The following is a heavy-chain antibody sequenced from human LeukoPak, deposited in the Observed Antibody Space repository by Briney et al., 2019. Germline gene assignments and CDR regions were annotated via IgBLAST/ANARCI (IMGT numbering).Heavy chain of an antibody. CDR2: IYYSGST. Sequence: SQTLSLTCTVSGGSISSGGYYWSWIRQHPGKGLGWIGYIYYSGSTYYNPSLKSRVTISVDTSKNQFSLKLSSVTAADTAVYYCARSLGMTTVTTGWFDPWGQGTLVTVSS. CDR3: ARSLGMTTVTTGWFDP. D-gene: IGHD4-17*01. J-gene: IGHJ5*02. V-gene: IGHV4-31*03. CDR1: GGSISSGGYY.